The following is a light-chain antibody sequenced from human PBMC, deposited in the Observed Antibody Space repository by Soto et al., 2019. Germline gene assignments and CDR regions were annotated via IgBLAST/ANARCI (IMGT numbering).Light chain of an antibody. CDR2: KAS. CDR1: QSISTW. J-gene: IGKJ1*01. CDR3: QQYNTFMWT. V-gene: IGKV1-5*03. Sequence: DIQMTQSPSTLSASVGDRVTITCRASQSISTWLAWYQQKSGQAPNLLIYKASTLESGVPSRFSGSGSGTGFTLTISSLQPDDFATYYCQQYNTFMWTFGQGTKV.